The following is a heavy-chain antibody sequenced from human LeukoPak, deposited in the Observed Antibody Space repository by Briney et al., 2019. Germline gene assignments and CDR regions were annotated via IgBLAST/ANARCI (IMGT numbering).Heavy chain of an antibody. D-gene: IGHD1-26*01. J-gene: IGHJ4*02. CDR2: IYYSGST. V-gene: IGHV4-39*01. CDR1: GGSISTTNYY. Sequence: SETLSLTCNVSGGSISTTNYYWGWVRQHPGEGLEWIGTIYYSGSTYYNPSLKSRVTISVDTSKNQFSLKLSSVTAADTAVYYCARASGSRPFDYWGQGTLVTVSS. CDR3: ARASGSRPFDY.